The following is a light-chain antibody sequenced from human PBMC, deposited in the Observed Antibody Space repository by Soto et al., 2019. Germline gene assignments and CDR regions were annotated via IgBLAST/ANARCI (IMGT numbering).Light chain of an antibody. V-gene: IGKV3-20*01. J-gene: IGKJ5*01. CDR3: QQYGSSPLIS. CDR2: GAS. Sequence: EIVLTHSPGTLSLSPCERDTLSFSASQSVSSSYLAWYQQKPGQAPRLLIYGASSRATGIPDRFSGSGSGTDFTLTISRLEPEDFAVYYCQQYGSSPLISFGQGTRLEIK. CDR1: QSVSSSY.